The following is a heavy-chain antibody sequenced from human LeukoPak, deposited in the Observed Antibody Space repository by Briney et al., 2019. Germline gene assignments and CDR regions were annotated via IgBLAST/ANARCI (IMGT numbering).Heavy chain of an antibody. V-gene: IGHV4-59*01. CDR3: ARDQYYDILTGYESGRAFDI. CDR2: IYYSGST. Sequence: SETLSLTCTVSGGSISSYYWSWIRQPPGKGLEWIGYIYYSGSTNYNPSLKSRVTISVDTSKNQFSLKLSSVTAADTAVYYCARDQYYDILTGYESGRAFDIWGQGTMVTVSS. J-gene: IGHJ3*02. D-gene: IGHD3-9*01. CDR1: GGSISSYY.